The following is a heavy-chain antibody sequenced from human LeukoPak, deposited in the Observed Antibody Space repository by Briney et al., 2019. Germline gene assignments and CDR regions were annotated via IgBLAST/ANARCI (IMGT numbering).Heavy chain of an antibody. V-gene: IGHV3-7*01. J-gene: IGHJ3*02. D-gene: IGHD3-3*01. Sequence: GGSLRLSCAASGFTFSSYWMSWVRQAPGKGLEWVANIKQDGSEKYYVDSVKGRFTISRDNAKNSLYLQMNSLRAEDTAVYYCARGILEWFPDAFDIWGQGTMVTVSS. CDR3: ARGILEWFPDAFDI. CDR1: GFTFSSYW. CDR2: IKQDGSEK.